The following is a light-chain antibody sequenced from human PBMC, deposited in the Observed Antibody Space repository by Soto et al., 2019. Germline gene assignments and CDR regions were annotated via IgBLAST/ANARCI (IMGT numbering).Light chain of an antibody. Sequence: EIVMTQSPATLSVSPGERATLSCRASQSVSSNLAWYQQKPGQAPRLLIYGASTRATGIPARFSGSGSGTEVTLTISSLQSEDFAVYYCQQYNNRPPMAFGRGTKVEIK. CDR1: QSVSSN. J-gene: IGKJ1*01. V-gene: IGKV3-15*01. CDR3: QQYNNRPPMA. CDR2: GAS.